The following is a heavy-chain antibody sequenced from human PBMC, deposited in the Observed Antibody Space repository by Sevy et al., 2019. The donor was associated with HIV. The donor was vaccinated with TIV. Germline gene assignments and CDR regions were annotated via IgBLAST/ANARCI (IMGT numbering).Heavy chain of an antibody. CDR1: GYTFTGYY. CDR2: INPNSGGT. CDR3: ARYLAVEQGWRAFDP. J-gene: IGHJ5*02. V-gene: IGHV1-2*02. D-gene: IGHD6-19*01. Sequence: ASVKVSCKASGYTFTGYYMHWVRQAPGQGLEWMGGINPNSGGTNYAQKFQGRVTMTRDTSISTAYMELSRLRSDDTAVYYCARYLAVEQGWRAFDPWGQGTLITVSS.